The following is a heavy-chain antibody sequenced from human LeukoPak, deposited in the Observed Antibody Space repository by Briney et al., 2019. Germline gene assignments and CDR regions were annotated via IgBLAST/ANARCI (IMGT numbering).Heavy chain of an antibody. J-gene: IGHJ3*02. V-gene: IGHV3-21*01. Sequence: GGSLRLSCAASGFTFSSYSMNWVRQAPGKGLEWVSSISSSRSYIYYADSVKGRFTISRDNAKNPLYLQMNSLRAEDTDVYYCARGISQRTTHAFDIWGQGTMVTVSS. CDR1: GFTFSSYS. CDR2: ISSSRSYI. CDR3: ARGISQRTTHAFDI. D-gene: IGHD2-21*01.